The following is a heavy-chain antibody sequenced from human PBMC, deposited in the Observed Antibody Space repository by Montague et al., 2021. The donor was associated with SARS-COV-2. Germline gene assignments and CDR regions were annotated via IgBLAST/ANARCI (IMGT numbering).Heavy chain of an antibody. CDR1: GFTFSSYA. J-gene: IGHJ4*02. V-gene: IGHV3-30-3*01. D-gene: IGHD2-15*01. Sequence: SLRLSCTASGFTFSSYAMHWVRQAPGKGLEWVAVISYDGSNKYYADSVKGRFTISRDNSKNTLYLQMNSLRAEDTAVYYCARDLVVVAATPIDYWGQGNLVTVSS. CDR3: ARDLVVVAATPIDY. CDR2: ISYDGSNK.